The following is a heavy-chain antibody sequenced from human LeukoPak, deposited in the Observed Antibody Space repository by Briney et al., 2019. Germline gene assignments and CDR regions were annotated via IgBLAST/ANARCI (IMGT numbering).Heavy chain of an antibody. D-gene: IGHD3-9*01. CDR2: IWYDGSNK. V-gene: IGHV3-33*01. CDR1: GFTFSSYG. Sequence: GGSLRLSCAASGFTFSSYGMHWVRQAPGKGLEWVAVIWYDGSNKYYADSVKSRFTISRDNSKNTLYLQMNSLRAEDTAVYYCARDPSRYFDWTFFDYWGQGTLVTVSS. J-gene: IGHJ4*02. CDR3: ARDPSRYFDWTFFDY.